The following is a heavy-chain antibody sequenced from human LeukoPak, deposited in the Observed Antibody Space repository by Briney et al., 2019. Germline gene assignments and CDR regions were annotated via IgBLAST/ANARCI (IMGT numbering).Heavy chain of an antibody. CDR2: FHTAGDT. V-gene: IGHV3-13*01. CDR3: ARGSCSSRSCYKRVNGLDV. CDR1: GFTFSNYD. D-gene: IGHD2-2*01. Sequence: PGGSLRLSCAASGFTFSNYDMHRVRQATGKGLEWVSAFHTAGDTHYSGSVKGRFATSRENAKNSFYLQMNNLRAGDTAVYYCARGSCSSRSCYKRVNGLDVWGQGTPVTVSS. J-gene: IGHJ6*02.